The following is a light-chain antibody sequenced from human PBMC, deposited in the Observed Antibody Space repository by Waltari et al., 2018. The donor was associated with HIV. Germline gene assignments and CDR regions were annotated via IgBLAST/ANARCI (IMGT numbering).Light chain of an antibody. Sequence: QSVLTQPPSVSEAPRQRVTISCSGRSSNIGSNAVNWYQQVPGKAPKLLIYYDDLLASGISDRVSGSKSGTSASLAIRGLQSEDEADYYCAAWDDSLNGYVFGSGTTVTVL. J-gene: IGLJ1*01. CDR3: AAWDDSLNGYV. CDR1: SSNIGSNA. V-gene: IGLV1-36*01. CDR2: YDD.